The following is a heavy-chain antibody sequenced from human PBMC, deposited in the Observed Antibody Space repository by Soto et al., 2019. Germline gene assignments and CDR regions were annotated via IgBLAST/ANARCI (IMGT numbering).Heavy chain of an antibody. D-gene: IGHD3-3*01. CDR2: INHSGRT. Sequence: QVQLQQWGAGLLKPSETLSLTCAVYGGSFSGYCWSWIRQPPGKGLEWIGEINHSGRTNYNPSLKSRVTISVDTSKSQFSLKLGSVPAADTAVYYCARGRKYYDFWSGYSHPRYYFNYWGQGTLVTVSS. CDR1: GGSFSGYC. J-gene: IGHJ4*02. CDR3: ARGRKYYDFWSGYSHPRYYFNY. V-gene: IGHV4-34*01.